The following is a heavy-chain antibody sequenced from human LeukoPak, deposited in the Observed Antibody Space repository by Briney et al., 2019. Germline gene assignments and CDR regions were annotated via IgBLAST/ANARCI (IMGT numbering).Heavy chain of an antibody. D-gene: IGHD2-2*02. CDR1: GFTFSSYS. CDR2: ISSSSSTI. CDR3: AREKFSDCSSTSCYINYFDY. Sequence: GGSLRLSCAASGFTFSSYSMNWVRQAPGKGLEWVSYISSSSSTIYYADSVKGRLTISRDNAKNSLYLQMNSLRAEDTAVYYCAREKFSDCSSTSCYINYFDYCGQGTLVTVSS. J-gene: IGHJ4*02. V-gene: IGHV3-48*01.